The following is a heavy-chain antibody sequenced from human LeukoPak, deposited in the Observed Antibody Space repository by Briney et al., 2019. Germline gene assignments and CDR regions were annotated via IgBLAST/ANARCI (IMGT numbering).Heavy chain of an antibody. V-gene: IGHV3-66*04. CDR1: GFTVSSNY. Sequence: GGSLRLSCAASGFTVSSNYMSWVRQAPGEGLEWVSVIYSGGSTYYADSVKGRFTISRDNSKNTLYLQMNSLRAEDTAVYYCARRSIAAAGRDYWGQGTLVTVSS. D-gene: IGHD6-13*01. CDR3: ARRSIAAAGRDY. CDR2: IYSGGST. J-gene: IGHJ4*02.